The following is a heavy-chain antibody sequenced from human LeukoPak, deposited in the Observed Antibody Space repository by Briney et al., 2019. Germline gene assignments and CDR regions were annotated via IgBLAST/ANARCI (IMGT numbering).Heavy chain of an antibody. CDR2: ISGYNGNT. V-gene: IGHV1-18*01. CDR3: ARVKSTVLEVVPATAFDP. D-gene: IGHD2-2*01. J-gene: IGHJ5*02. Sequence: ASVKVSCKASGYTLSSYGISWVRQAPGQGLEWMGWISGYNGNTKYAQKLQGRVTMTTDASTSTAYMELRSLRSDDTAVYYCARVKSTVLEVVPATAFDPWGRGTLLTVSS. CDR1: GYTLSSYG.